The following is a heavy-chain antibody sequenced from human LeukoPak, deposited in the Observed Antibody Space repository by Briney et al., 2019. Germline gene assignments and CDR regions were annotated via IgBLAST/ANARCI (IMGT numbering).Heavy chain of an antibody. V-gene: IGHV4-4*02. D-gene: IGHD3-9*01. Sequence: PSGTLSLTCAVSGGSISSSNWWSWVRQPPGKGLEWIGEIYHSGSTYYNPSLKSRVTISVDTSKNQFSLKLSSVTAADTAVYYCARGDILTGLTGYWGQGTLVTVSS. CDR1: GGSISSSNW. CDR2: IYHSGST. CDR3: ARGDILTGLTGY. J-gene: IGHJ4*02.